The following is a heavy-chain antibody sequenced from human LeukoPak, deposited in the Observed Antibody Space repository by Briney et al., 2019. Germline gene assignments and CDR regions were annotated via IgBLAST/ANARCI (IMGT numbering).Heavy chain of an antibody. Sequence: AGGSLRLSCAASGFTFSSYSMNWVRQAPGKGLEWVSYISSSSSTIYYADSVKGRFTISRDNAKNSLYLQMNSLRVEDTAVYYCARVRDGYHADYWGQGTLVTVSS. J-gene: IGHJ4*02. D-gene: IGHD5-24*01. V-gene: IGHV3-48*04. CDR1: GFTFSSYS. CDR3: ARVRDGYHADY. CDR2: ISSSSSTI.